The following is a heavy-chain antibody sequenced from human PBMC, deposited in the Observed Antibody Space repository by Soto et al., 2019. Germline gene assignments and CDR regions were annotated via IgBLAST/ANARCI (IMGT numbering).Heavy chain of an antibody. Sequence: QVQLVQSGGEVKKPGASVKLSCTASGYTFTSYGISWVRQAPGQGLGWMGWISAYNGKTNYAQNVQGGVTMTTDTATRTGCMGQRSLRSADTAVYYCARGGAVNYYAGMDVCGQGTTVTVSS. D-gene: IGHD2-15*01. J-gene: IGHJ6*02. CDR3: ARGGAVNYYAGMDV. V-gene: IGHV1-18*01. CDR1: GYTFTSYG. CDR2: ISAYNGKT.